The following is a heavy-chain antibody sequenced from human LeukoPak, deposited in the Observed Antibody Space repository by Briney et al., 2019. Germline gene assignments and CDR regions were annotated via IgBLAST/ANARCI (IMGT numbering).Heavy chain of an antibody. D-gene: IGHD3-22*01. CDR2: INHSGST. J-gene: IGHJ3*02. CDR3: ARGPYSSGYRAFDI. Sequence: SETLSLTCAVYGGSFSGYYWSWIRQPPGKGLEWIGEINHSGSTNYNPSLKSRVTISVDTSKNQFSPTLSSVTAADTAVYYCARGPYSSGYRAFDIWGQGTMVTVSS. CDR1: GGSFSGYY. V-gene: IGHV4-34*01.